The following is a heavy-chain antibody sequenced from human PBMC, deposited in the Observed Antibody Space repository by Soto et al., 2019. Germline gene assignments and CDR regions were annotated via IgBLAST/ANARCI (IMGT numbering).Heavy chain of an antibody. CDR2: INAGNGNT. V-gene: IGHV1-3*01. CDR3: ASWGSSSWRNAFDI. Sequence: ASVKGSCKASGYTFTSYAMHWVRQAPGQRLEWMGWINAGNGNTKYSQKFQGRVTITRDTSASTAYMELSSLRSEDTAVYYCASWGSSSWRNAFDIWGQGTMVTVSS. D-gene: IGHD6-13*01. CDR1: GYTFTSYA. J-gene: IGHJ3*02.